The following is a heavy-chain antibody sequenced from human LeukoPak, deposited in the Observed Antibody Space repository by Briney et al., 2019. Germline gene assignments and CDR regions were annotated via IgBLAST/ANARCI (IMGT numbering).Heavy chain of an antibody. CDR1: GGSISSSSYC. D-gene: IGHD6-25*01. J-gene: IGHJ6*03. V-gene: IGHV4-39*07. CDR2: IYYSGST. CDR3: ARDKSGYKAYYYYYMDV. Sequence: SETLSLTCTVSGGSISSSSYCWGWIRQPPGKGLEWIGSIYYSGSTYYNPSLKSRVTISVDTSKSQFSLKLSSVTAADTAVYYCARDKSGYKAYYYYYMDVWGKGTTVTVSS.